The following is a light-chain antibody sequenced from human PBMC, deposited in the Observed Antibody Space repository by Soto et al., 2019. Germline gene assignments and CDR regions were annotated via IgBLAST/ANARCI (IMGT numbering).Light chain of an antibody. CDR3: QQYGSSPPT. J-gene: IGKJ1*01. V-gene: IGKV3-20*01. CDR1: QSVSSY. CDR2: DAS. Sequence: EILLRQSPATLSLSPGERATLSCRASQSVSSYLLWYQQKNGQAPRLLIYDASNRATGIPARFSGSGYGTDFNLTINRLETEDFALYYCQQYGSSPPTFGQGTKVDIK.